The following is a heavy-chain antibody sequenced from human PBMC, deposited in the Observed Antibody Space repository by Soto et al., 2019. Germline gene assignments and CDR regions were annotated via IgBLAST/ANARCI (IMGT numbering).Heavy chain of an antibody. CDR2: ISGSGGST. V-gene: IGHV3-23*01. CDR3: AKDDGSYFFYYYGMDV. D-gene: IGHD1-26*01. Sequence: PGGSLRLSCAASGFTFSSYAMSWVRQAPGKGLEWVSAISGSGGSTYYADSVKGRFTISRDNSKNTLYLQMNSLRAEDTAVYYCAKDDGSYFFYYYGMDVWGQGTTVTVSS. J-gene: IGHJ6*02. CDR1: GFTFSSYA.